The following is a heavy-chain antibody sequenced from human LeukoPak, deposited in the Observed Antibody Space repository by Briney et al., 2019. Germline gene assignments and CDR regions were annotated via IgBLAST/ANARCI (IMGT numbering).Heavy chain of an antibody. D-gene: IGHD5-24*01. CDR2: ISGSGDTT. CDR1: GFTFSNFA. V-gene: IGHV3-23*01. Sequence: PGGSLRLSCAASGFTFSNFAMSWAREAPGKGLEWVSAISGSGDTTYYADSVMGRFTISRDSSKNTLFLQMNSLRAEDAAIYYCAKHRSEVAMAALNYWGQGTLVTVSS. J-gene: IGHJ4*02. CDR3: AKHRSEVAMAALNY.